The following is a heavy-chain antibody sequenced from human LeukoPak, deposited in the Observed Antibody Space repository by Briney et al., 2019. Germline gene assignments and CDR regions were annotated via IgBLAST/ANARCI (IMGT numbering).Heavy chain of an antibody. Sequence: ASVKVSCKVSGYTLTELSMHWVRQAPGKGLEWMGGFDPEDGETIYAQKFQGRVTMTEDTSTDTAYMELSSLRSEDTAVYYCAIGVVVPAANSVDWFDPWGQGTLVTVSS. V-gene: IGHV1-24*01. CDR2: FDPEDGET. D-gene: IGHD2-2*01. CDR3: AIGVVVPAANSVDWFDP. J-gene: IGHJ5*02. CDR1: GYTLTELS.